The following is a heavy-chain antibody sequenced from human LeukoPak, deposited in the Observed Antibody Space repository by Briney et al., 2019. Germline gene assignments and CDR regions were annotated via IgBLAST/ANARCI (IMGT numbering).Heavy chain of an antibody. CDR2: IWYDGSNK. J-gene: IGHJ4*02. Sequence: GRSLRLSCAASGFTFSSYGMHWVRQAPGKGLEWVAVIWYDGSNKYYADSVKGRFTISRDNSKNTLYLQMNSLRAEDTAVYYCARDPIDYYDSSGYYDYWGQGTLVTVSS. CDR1: GFTFSSYG. D-gene: IGHD3-22*01. CDR3: ARDPIDYYDSSGYYDY. V-gene: IGHV3-33*01.